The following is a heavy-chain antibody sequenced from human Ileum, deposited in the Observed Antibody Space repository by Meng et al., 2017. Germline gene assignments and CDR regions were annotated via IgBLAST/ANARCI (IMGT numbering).Heavy chain of an antibody. Sequence: ASVMVFCNASSYTFSSYYMHWVRQAPGQGLEWMGIINTSGGSTSYAQKFQGRVTMTRDTSTSTVYMGLSSLRSEDTAVYYCARDGDLGYSYGPFFDYWGQGTLVTVSS. J-gene: IGHJ4*02. CDR1: SYTFSSYY. CDR3: ARDGDLGYSYGPFFDY. V-gene: IGHV1-46*01. D-gene: IGHD5-18*01. CDR2: INTSGGST.